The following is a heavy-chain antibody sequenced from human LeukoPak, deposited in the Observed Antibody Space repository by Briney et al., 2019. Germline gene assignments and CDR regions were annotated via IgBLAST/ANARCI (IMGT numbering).Heavy chain of an antibody. CDR3: GRVGGRSVAAKGDAFDT. CDR1: GFTFSSVS. Sequence: GGSLRLSCAASGFTFSSVSMTWVGTAPGKGLGWASSIIIGSTYMYYADSVKGRFIISRDNARNSMYLQMNSLRAEDTAMYYCGRVGGRSVAAKGDAFDTWGQGTMVTVSS. D-gene: IGHD6-6*01. V-gene: IGHV3-21*01. J-gene: IGHJ3*02. CDR2: IIIGSTYM.